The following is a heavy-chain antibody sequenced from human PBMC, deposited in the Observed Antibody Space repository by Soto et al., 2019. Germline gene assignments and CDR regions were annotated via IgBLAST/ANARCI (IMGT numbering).Heavy chain of an antibody. D-gene: IGHD3-10*01. V-gene: IGHV3-23*01. Sequence: EVQLLESGGGLVQPGGSLRLSCAASGFTFSSYAMSWVRQAPGKGLEWVSAISGSGGSTYYADSVKGRFTISRDNSKNTLYLQMNSLRAEDTAVYYCAKPPTYMVRGVIYYFDYWGQRTLVTVSS. CDR1: GFTFSSYA. CDR3: AKPPTYMVRGVIYYFDY. J-gene: IGHJ4*02. CDR2: ISGSGGST.